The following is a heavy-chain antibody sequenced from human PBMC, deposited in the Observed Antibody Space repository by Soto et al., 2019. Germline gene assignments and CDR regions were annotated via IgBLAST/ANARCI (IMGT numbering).Heavy chain of an antibody. J-gene: IGHJ3*02. D-gene: IGHD3-16*01. CDR1: GFTFSDYY. Sequence: QGQLVESGGGLVKPGGSLRLYCAASGFTFSDYYMSWLRQAPGKGLEWLSYISSSGNNIYYADSVKGRFTISRDNAKKSLYLQMNSLRAEDKAVYYCAGQYDPVPRSAFDSWGQGTMVTVSS. V-gene: IGHV3-11*01. CDR3: AGQYDPVPRSAFDS. CDR2: ISSSGNNI.